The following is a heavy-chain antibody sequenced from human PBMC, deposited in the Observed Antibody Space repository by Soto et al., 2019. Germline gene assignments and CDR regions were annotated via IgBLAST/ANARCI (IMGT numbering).Heavy chain of an antibody. CDR1: GYSITSGFY. V-gene: IGHV4-38-2*01. D-gene: IGHD3-16*01. CDR3: TRGAGAPWVGFDS. Sequence: PSETLSLTCGVSGYSITSGFYWGWVRQSPGKGLEWIGSISYSAKTFYNPSLASRLSIAVDTSMNQFSLRLTSVTAADTALYYCTRGAGAPWVGFDSWGQGTLVTV. J-gene: IGHJ4*02. CDR2: ISYSAKT.